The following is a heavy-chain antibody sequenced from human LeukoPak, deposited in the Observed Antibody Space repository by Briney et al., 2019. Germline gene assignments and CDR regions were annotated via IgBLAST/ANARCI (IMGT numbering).Heavy chain of an antibody. J-gene: IGHJ4*02. D-gene: IGHD6-6*01. V-gene: IGHV4-61*02. Sequence: THSQTLSLTCTVSGGSISSGSYYWSWIRQPAGKGLEWIGRIYTSGSTNYNPSLKSRVTISVDTSKNQFSLKLSSVTAADTAVYYCAGHQPRTGYSSSWGQGTLVTVSS. CDR3: AGHQPRTGYSSS. CDR1: GGSISSGSYY. CDR2: IYTSGST.